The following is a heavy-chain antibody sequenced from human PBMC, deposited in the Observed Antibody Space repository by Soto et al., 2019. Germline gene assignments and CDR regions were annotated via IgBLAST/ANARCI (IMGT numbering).Heavy chain of an antibody. CDR1: GGSFSGYY. CDR2: INQSGST. CDR3: ARPRDYYDSSGYYTPPFDY. V-gene: IGHV4-34*01. Sequence: QVQLQQWGAGLLKPSETLSLTCAVYGGSFSGYYWSWIRQPPGKGLAWIGEINQSGSTNYNPSLMSGVTITVDTSKNHFSLKLSSVTAADTAVYYCARPRDYYDSSGYYTPPFDYWGQGTLVTVSS. J-gene: IGHJ4*02. D-gene: IGHD3-22*01.